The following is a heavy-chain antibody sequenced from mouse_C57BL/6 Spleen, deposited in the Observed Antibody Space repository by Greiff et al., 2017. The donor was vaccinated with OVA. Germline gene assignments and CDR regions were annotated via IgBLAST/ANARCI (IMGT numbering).Heavy chain of an antibody. CDR2: IDPSDSYT. Sequence: QVQLQQPGAELVKPGASVKLSCKDCGGACTSYWVQLVKHTPGQGLHVIGEIDPSDSYTNYNQKFKGKATLTVDTSSSTAYMQLSSLTSEDSAVYYCARGSGVFAYWGQGTLVTVSA. J-gene: IGHJ3*01. V-gene: IGHV1-50*01. CDR1: GGACTSYW. CDR3: ARGSGVFAY. D-gene: IGHD4-1*01.